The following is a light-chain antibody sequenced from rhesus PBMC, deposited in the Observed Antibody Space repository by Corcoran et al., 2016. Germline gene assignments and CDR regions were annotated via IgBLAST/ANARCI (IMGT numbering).Light chain of an antibody. CDR2: NTT. CDR1: AGAVTSGHS. Sequence: QAIVTQESSLTVSPGGTVTLTCGSSAGAVTSGHSPHWCQQKPGQAPRGLIYNTTNRHSWTPDRFSGSLAGGKAVLTLSGAQPEDEADYYCLVYYAGAQLVFGGGTKLTVL. J-gene: IGLJ6*01. V-gene: IGLV7-71*01. CDR3: LVYYAGAQLV.